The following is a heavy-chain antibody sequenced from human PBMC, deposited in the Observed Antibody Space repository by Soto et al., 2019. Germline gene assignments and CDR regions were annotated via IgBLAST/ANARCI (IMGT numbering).Heavy chain of an antibody. D-gene: IGHD3-3*01. CDR3: ASLSLYDFWSGMDV. J-gene: IGHJ6*02. Sequence: SETLSLTCTVSGGSISSGDYYWSWIRQPPGKGLEWIGYIYYSGSTYYNPPLKSRVTISVDTSKNQFSLKLSSVNAADTAVYYCASLSLYDFWSGMDVWGQGTTVTVSS. CDR1: GGSISSGDYY. CDR2: IYYSGST. V-gene: IGHV4-30-4*01.